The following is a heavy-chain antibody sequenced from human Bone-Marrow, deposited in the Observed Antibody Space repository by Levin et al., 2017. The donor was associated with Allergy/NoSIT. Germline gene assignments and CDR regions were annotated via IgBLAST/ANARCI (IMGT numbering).Heavy chain of an antibody. D-gene: IGHD1-26*01. J-gene: IGHJ4*02. CDR3: ARCPSGSYPTRFDY. Sequence: ESLKISCAVSGSSITEYYWGWIRQPPGKGLEWIGYIYNSGRTNYNPSLKSRVTISVDTSKNQFSLRLTSVTAADTAVYYCARCPSGSYPTRFDYWGQGTLVTVSS. CDR1: GSSITEYY. CDR2: IYNSGRT. V-gene: IGHV4-59*01.